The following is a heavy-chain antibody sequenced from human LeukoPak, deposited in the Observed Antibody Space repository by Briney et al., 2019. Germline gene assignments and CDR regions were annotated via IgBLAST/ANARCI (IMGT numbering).Heavy chain of an antibody. D-gene: IGHD3-22*01. CDR3: ARLLGGGYYPLDS. V-gene: IGHV4-59*08. CDR1: GGSIGSYS. Sequence: ETLSLTCTVSGGSIGSYSWTWIRQPPGKGLGWTGYIYYTGNTNYNPSLKSRVTISLDTSKSQISLKLTSVTAADTAVYYCARLLGGGYYPLDSWGQGTLVTVSS. J-gene: IGHJ4*02. CDR2: IYYTGNT.